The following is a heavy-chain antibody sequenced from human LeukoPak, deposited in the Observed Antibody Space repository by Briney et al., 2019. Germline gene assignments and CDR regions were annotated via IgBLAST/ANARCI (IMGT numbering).Heavy chain of an antibody. J-gene: IGHJ4*02. CDR3: ARSLPDYYDSSGYYYYFDY. CDR2: IWYDGSNK. CDR1: GFTFSSYG. Sequence: GRSLRLSCAASGFTFSSYGMHWVRQAPGKGLEWVAVIWYDGSNKYYADFVKGRFTISRDNSKNTLYLQMNSLRAEDTAVYYCARSLPDYYDSSGYYYYFDYWGQGTLVTVSS. V-gene: IGHV3-33*01. D-gene: IGHD3-22*01.